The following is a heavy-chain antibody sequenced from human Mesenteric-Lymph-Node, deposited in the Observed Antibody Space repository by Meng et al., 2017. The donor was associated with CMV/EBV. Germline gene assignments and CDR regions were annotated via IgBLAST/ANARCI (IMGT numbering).Heavy chain of an antibody. V-gene: IGHV7-4-1*02. CDR2: INTNAGNP. J-gene: IGHJ4*02. Sequence: YACTNYAVNGVRQATGQGREGMGGINTNAGNPAYAQKFKGRFVVNLDTSVSTAYLQVNSLKAEDTAMYYCTRGYYDSGGISPTRDDYWGQGTLVTVSS. D-gene: IGHD3-10*01. CDR1: YACTNYA. CDR3: TRGYYDSGGISPTRDDY.